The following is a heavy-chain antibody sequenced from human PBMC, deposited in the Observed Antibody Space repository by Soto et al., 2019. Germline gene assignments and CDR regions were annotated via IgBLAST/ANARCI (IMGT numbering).Heavy chain of an antibody. Sequence: SETLSLTCTVSGGAISSGGYYWTWIRQHPGKGLEWIGYIYDSGSTYYNPSLKRRISISVDTSKNQFSLKLRSVTAADTAVYYCARRIHHAWFDPWGQGTLVTVS. V-gene: IGHV4-31*02. CDR3: ARRIHHAWFDP. CDR1: GGAISSGGYY. J-gene: IGHJ5*02. CDR2: IYDSGST.